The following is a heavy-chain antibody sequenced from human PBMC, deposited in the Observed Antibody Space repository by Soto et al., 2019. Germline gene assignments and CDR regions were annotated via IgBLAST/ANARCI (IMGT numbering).Heavy chain of an antibody. J-gene: IGHJ6*04. Sequence: GESLKISCKGSGYSFTSYWIGWVRQMPGKGLEWMGIIYPGDSDTRYSPSFQGQVTISADKSISTAYLQWSSLKASDNAMYYCARRLRLYASVWGTYRALDYYCGMDVWGKGTTGAVSS. CDR2: IYPGDSDT. D-gene: IGHD3-16*02. V-gene: IGHV5-51*01. CDR1: GYSFTSYW. CDR3: ARRLRLYASVWGTYRALDYYCGMDV.